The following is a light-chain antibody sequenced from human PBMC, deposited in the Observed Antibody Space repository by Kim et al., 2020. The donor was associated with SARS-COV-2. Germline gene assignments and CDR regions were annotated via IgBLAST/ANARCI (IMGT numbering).Light chain of an antibody. V-gene: IGLV4-69*01. CDR2: LESDGTY. CDR3: QTWVTGAPYV. J-gene: IGLJ1*01. CDR1: SAHSSKA. Sequence: SVNLTCTLNSAHSSKAIAWHQQQSEKGPRFLMKLESDGTYRKGDGIPDRFSGSGTGAERYLTISSLQSEDEADYYCQTWVTGAPYVFGTGTKVTVL.